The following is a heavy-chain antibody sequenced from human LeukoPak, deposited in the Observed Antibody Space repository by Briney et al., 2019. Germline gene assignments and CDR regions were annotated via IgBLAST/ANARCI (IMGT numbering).Heavy chain of an antibody. V-gene: IGHV4-59*01. CDR3: ASLAVAGTLRLDY. D-gene: IGHD6-19*01. Sequence: SETLSLTCNVSSDSISSYYWSWIRQPPGKGLEWIGYIHYRGNTDYNPSLKSRVTMSVDTSKNQFSLKLSSVTAADTAVYYCASLAVAGTLRLDYWGQGTLVTVSS. CDR2: IHYRGNT. J-gene: IGHJ4*02. CDR1: SDSISSYY.